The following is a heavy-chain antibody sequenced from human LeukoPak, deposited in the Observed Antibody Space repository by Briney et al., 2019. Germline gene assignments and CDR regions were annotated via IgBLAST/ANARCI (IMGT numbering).Heavy chain of an antibody. V-gene: IGHV4-38-2*02. Sequence: SETLSLTCTISGYSISSGYYWGWIRPPPGKGLEWIGSIYHSGSTYYNPSLKSRVTISLDTSENQFSLKLSSVTAADTAVYYCARDLYSSGWGYFDYWGQGTLVTVSS. J-gene: IGHJ4*02. CDR3: ARDLYSSGWGYFDY. CDR2: IYHSGST. CDR1: GYSISSGYY. D-gene: IGHD6-19*01.